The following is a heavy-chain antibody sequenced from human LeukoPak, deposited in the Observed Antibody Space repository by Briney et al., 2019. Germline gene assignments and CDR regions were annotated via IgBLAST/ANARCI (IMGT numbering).Heavy chain of an antibody. V-gene: IGHV3-23*01. CDR3: AKEWGPLTGSYYV. CDR2: ISGSGGST. CDR1: GFTFSSYA. Sequence: GGSLRLSCAASGFTFSSYAMSWVRQAPGKGLEWVSAISGSGGSTYYADSVKGRFPISRDNSKNTLYLQMNSLRAEDTDVYYCAKEWGPLTGSYYVWGQGTLVTVSS. D-gene: IGHD1-26*01. J-gene: IGHJ4*02.